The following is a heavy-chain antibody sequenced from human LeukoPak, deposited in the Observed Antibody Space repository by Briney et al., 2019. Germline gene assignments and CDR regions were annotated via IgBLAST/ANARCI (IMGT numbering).Heavy chain of an antibody. CDR2: IYHSGST. CDR1: GYSISSGYY. CDR3: ARVFGNWFDP. V-gene: IGHV4-38-2*02. Sequence: TETLSLTCTVSGYSISSGYYWGWIRQPPGKGLEWIGSIYHSGSTYYNPSLKSRVTISVDTSKNQFSLKLSSVTAADTAVYYCARVFGNWFDPWGQGTLVTVSS. J-gene: IGHJ5*02. D-gene: IGHD3-10*01.